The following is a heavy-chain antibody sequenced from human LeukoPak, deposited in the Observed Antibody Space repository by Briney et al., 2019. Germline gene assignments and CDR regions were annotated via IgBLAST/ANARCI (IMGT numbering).Heavy chain of an antibody. D-gene: IGHD4/OR15-4a*01. CDR3: AKDERVYGTNAGTLLDY. Sequence: GGSLRLSCTTSGFSFRDYGMHWVRQASGKVLELVAFIRYDGNNIYYADSVKGRFAISRDDSKNTLYLEMNSLRPEDTALYYCAKDERVYGTNAGTLLDYWGQGTLVSVSS. CDR1: GFSFRDYG. J-gene: IGHJ4*02. CDR2: IRYDGNNI. V-gene: IGHV3-30*02.